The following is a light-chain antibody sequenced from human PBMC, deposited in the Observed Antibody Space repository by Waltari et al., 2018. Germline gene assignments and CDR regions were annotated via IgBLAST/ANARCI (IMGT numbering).Light chain of an antibody. CDR1: QSLVSSDGNTY. CDR3: MQGAHRPWT. J-gene: IGKJ1*01. V-gene: IGKV2-30*01. CDR2: KVS. Sequence: DVVMTQSPLSLPVTLGQPASISCTSSQSLVSSDGNTYFNWFQQRPGQSPRRLLYKVSNRDSGVPDRCSGSGSGTTFTLRISRVEAEDVGIYYCMQGAHRPWTFGQGTRVEIK.